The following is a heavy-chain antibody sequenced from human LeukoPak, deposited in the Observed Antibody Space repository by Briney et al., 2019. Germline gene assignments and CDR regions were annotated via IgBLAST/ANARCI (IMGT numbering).Heavy chain of an antibody. CDR3: AKDARGSYYGPYYFDY. D-gene: IGHD3-10*01. CDR2: IRYDGSNK. J-gene: IGHJ4*02. CDR1: GFTISNYG. V-gene: IGHV3-30*02. Sequence: GGSLRLSCAASGFTISNYGMHWVRQAPGKGLEWVAFIRYDGSNKYYADSVKGRFTVSRDNSKNTLYLQMNSLRPEDTAVYYCAKDARGSYYGPYYFDYWGQGTLVTVSS.